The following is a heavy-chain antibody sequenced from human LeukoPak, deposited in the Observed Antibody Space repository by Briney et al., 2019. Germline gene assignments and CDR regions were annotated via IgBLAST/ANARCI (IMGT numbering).Heavy chain of an antibody. CDR2: ISNNGNYI. D-gene: IGHD2-21*02. J-gene: IGHJ4*02. V-gene: IGHV3-21*01. CDR3: ARLYCSGDCYAFDY. Sequence: PGGSLRLPCAASGFTFSTYSMNWVRQAPGKGLEWVSSISNNGNYIYYADSVKGRFTISRDNAKNSLYLQMNSLRVEDTAVYYCARLYCSGDCYAFDYWGQGTLVTVSS. CDR1: GFTFSTYS.